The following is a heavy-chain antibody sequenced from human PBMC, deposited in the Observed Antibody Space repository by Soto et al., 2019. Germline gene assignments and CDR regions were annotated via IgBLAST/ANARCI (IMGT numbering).Heavy chain of an antibody. V-gene: IGHV4-30-4*01. CDR2: IYYSGNT. CDR3: ARARPFYGGDV. CDR1: GGSISSGDYY. D-gene: IGHD6-6*01. J-gene: IGHJ6*02. Sequence: QVQLQESGPGLVKPSQTLSLTCTVSGGSISSGDYYWSWIRQPPGKGLEWIGYIYYSGNTYYNPSLKSRVTKLADTSKKQFSLKLSCVTAADTAVYYCARARPFYGGDVWGQGTPVTVSS.